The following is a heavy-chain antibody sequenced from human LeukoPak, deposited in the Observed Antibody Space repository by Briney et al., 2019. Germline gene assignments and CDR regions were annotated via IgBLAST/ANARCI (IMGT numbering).Heavy chain of an antibody. V-gene: IGHV4-34*01. J-gene: IGHJ5*02. CDR1: IDSFSNYH. Sequence: SETLSLTCAVYIDSFSNYHWNWLRQTPAKGMEWIGEVNESGGTNISPSLRSRVILSVDTSKNQFSLTLISVTVADTAIYYFAXXXXATVPQVGKNWFDPWGQGTRVTVSS. CDR3: AXXXXATVPQVGKNWFDP. CDR2: VNESGGT. D-gene: IGHD1-26*01.